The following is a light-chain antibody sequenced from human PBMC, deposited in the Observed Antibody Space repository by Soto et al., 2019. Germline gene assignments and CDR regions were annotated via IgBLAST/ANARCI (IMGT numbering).Light chain of an antibody. CDR1: QGITDF. Sequence: DIQMTQSPSSLSASIGDRVTITCRASQGITDFLAWYQQKPGKVPKLLIYAASTLQSGVPSRFSGSGSGTDLTLTISSLQPEDVATYYCHKYNSAPFAFGPGPKVDIK. CDR3: HKYNSAPFA. J-gene: IGKJ3*01. CDR2: AAS. V-gene: IGKV1-27*01.